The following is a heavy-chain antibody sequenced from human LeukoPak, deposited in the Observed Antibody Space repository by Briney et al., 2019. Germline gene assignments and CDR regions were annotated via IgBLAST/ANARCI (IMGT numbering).Heavy chain of an antibody. Sequence: ASVKVSCKASGYTFTSYDINWVRQATGQGLEWMGWMNPNSGNTGYAQKFQGRVTMTRNTSISTAYMELSSLRSEDTAVYYCARAPYYDFWSGYPPQGYFDYWGRGALVTVSS. V-gene: IGHV1-8*01. CDR3: ARAPYYDFWSGYPPQGYFDY. D-gene: IGHD3-3*01. J-gene: IGHJ4*02. CDR2: MNPNSGNT. CDR1: GYTFTSYD.